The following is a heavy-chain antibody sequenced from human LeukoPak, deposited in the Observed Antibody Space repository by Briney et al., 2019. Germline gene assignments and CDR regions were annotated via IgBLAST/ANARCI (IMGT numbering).Heavy chain of an antibody. CDR2: IYYSGST. D-gene: IGHD3-9*01. V-gene: IGHV4-59*01. J-gene: IGHJ4*02. Sequence: SETLSLTCTVSGGSISSYCWSWIRQPPGKGLEWIGYIYYSGSTNYNPSLKSRVTISVDTSKNQFSLKLSSVTAADTAVYYCAREYYDILTGYCLPYFDYWGQGTLVTVSS. CDR1: GGSISSYC. CDR3: AREYYDILTGYCLPYFDY.